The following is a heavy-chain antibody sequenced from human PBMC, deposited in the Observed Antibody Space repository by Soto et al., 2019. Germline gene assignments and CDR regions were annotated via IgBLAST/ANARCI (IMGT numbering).Heavy chain of an antibody. CDR3: AKDRSYYYGSGSYYWFDP. CDR2: ISGSGGST. Sequence: GGSLRLSCAASGFTFSRYAMSWVRQAPGKGLEWVSAISGSGGSTYYADSVKGRFTISRDNSKNTPYLQTNSLRAEDTAVYYCAKDRSYYYGSGSYYWFDPWGQGTLVTVSS. V-gene: IGHV3-23*01. CDR1: GFTFSRYA. J-gene: IGHJ5*02. D-gene: IGHD3-10*01.